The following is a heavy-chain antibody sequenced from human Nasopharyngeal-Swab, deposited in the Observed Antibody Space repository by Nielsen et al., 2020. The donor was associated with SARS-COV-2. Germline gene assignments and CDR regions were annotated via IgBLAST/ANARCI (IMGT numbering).Heavy chain of an antibody. Sequence: ETLSLSCAASGFTFSNAWMSWVRQAPGKGLEWVGRIKSKTDGGTTDYAAPVKGRFTISRDGSKNTLYLQMNSLKTEDTAVYYCTTAQSLYYYYMDVWGKGTTVTVSS. CDR1: GFTFSNAW. CDR3: TTAQSLYYYYMDV. CDR2: IKSKTDGGTT. J-gene: IGHJ6*03. V-gene: IGHV3-15*01.